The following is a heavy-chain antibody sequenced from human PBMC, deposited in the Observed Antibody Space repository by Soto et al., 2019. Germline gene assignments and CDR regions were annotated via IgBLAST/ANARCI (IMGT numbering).Heavy chain of an antibody. CDR1: GYSIRSGYY. CDR3: ARVKGYYDSSGYYRYYFDY. J-gene: IGHJ4*02. Sequence: SETLSLTCAVSGYSIRSGYYCGWVRWPPGKGLEWIGSIYHSGITYYNPSHKRRVNISVDTSKKQFSLKRSSVTAADMAVYYCARVKGYYDSSGYYRYYFDYWGQGTLVTVSS. D-gene: IGHD3-22*01. CDR2: IYHSGIT. V-gene: IGHV4-38-2*01.